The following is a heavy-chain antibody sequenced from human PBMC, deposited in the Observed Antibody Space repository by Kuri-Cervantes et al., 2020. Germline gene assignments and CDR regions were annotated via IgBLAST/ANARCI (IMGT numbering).Heavy chain of an antibody. CDR1: GYTFTGYY. J-gene: IGHJ4*02. V-gene: IGHV1-2*02. CDR3: AAGSGRLTMVRGEPCVF. D-gene: IGHD3-10*01. Sequence: ASVKVSCKASGYTFTGYYMHWVRQAAGQGLEWMGWINPNSGGTNYAQKFQGRVTMTRDTSISTAYMELSRLRSDDTAVYYCAAGSGRLTMVRGEPCVFWGQGTLVTVSS. CDR2: INPNSGGT.